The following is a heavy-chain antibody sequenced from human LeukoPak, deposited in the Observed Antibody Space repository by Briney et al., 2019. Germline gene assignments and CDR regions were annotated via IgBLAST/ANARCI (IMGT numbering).Heavy chain of an antibody. Sequence: SQTLSLTCDVSGGSISSGGYSWSWFRQPPGKGLEWIGYIYDSGSTYYNPSLKSRVTISVDTSKNQFSLNLSSVTAADTAVYFCARDRDDSRITAFDIWGQGTMVTVSS. CDR1: GGSISSGGYS. D-gene: IGHD3-22*01. J-gene: IGHJ3*02. V-gene: IGHV4-30-2*01. CDR3: ARDRDDSRITAFDI. CDR2: IYDSGST.